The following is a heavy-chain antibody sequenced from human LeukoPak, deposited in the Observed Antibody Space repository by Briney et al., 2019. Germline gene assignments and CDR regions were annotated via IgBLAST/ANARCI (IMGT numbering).Heavy chain of an antibody. CDR3: ASIAAAGSSFDY. CDR2: ISYDGSNK. Sequence: GGSLRLSCAASGFTFSSYAMHWVRQAPGKGLEWVAVISYDGSNKYYADSVKGRFTISRDNSKNTLYLQMNSLRAEDTAVYYCASIAAAGSSFDYWGQGTLVTVFS. J-gene: IGHJ4*02. CDR1: GFTFSSYA. D-gene: IGHD6-13*01. V-gene: IGHV3-30*04.